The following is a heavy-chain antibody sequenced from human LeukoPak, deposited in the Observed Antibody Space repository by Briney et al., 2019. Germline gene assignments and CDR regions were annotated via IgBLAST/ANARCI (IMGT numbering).Heavy chain of an antibody. CDR3: ARASPPWELLRGYNWFDP. D-gene: IGHD1-26*01. V-gene: IGHV4-34*01. CDR1: GGSFSGYY. CDR2: VNHSGST. Sequence: SETLSLTCAVYGGSFSGYYWSWIRQPSGKGLEWIGEVNHSGSTNYNPSLKSRVTISVDTSKNQFSLKLSSVTAADTAVYYCARASPPWELLRGYNWFDPWGQGTLVTVSS. J-gene: IGHJ5*02.